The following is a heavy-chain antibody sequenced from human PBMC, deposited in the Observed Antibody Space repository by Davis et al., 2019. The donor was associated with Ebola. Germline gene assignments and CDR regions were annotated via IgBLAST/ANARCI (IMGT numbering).Heavy chain of an antibody. J-gene: IGHJ4*02. CDR3: ARLPLGYNYGFDY. Sequence: GESLKISCKGSGNSFTNSWIGWVRQMPGKGLEWMGIIYPGDSDTKYRPSFQGQVTISADRSITTAYLQWSSLKASDTATYYCARLPLGYNYGFDYWGQGTLVTVSA. V-gene: IGHV5-51*01. CDR2: IYPGDSDT. CDR1: GNSFTNSW. D-gene: IGHD5-18*01.